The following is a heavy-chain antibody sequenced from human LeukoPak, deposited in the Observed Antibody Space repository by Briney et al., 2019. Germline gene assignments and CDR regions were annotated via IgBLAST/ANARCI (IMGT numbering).Heavy chain of an antibody. V-gene: IGHV3-7*01. D-gene: IGHD6-13*01. J-gene: IGHJ4*02. CDR2: INQDGSEK. CDR1: GFTFSSYW. CDR3: ARGVFSFDY. Sequence: GGSLRLSCAVSGFTFSSYWMSWVRQAPGKGLEWMASINQDGSEKYYVDSVKGRFTISRGNAKNSLYLQMNSLRAEDMAVYYCARGVFSFDYWGQGTLVTVSS.